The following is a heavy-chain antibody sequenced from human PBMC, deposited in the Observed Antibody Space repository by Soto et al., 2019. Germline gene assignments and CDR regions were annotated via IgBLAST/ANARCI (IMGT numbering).Heavy chain of an antibody. CDR1: GFTFTSSA. J-gene: IGHJ4*02. V-gene: IGHV1-58*01. Sequence: VASVKVSCKPSGFTFTSSAVQWLRQARGQRLEWIGWIVVGSGNTNYAQKFQERVTITRDMSTSTAYMELSSLRSEDTAVYYCAAVVEMATIDGYWGQGTLVTVSS. CDR3: AAVVEMATIDGY. D-gene: IGHD5-12*01. CDR2: IVVGSGNT.